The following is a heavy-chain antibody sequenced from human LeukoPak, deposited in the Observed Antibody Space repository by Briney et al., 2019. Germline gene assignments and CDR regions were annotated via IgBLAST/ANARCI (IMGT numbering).Heavy chain of an antibody. Sequence: GASVKVSCKASGYTFTSYGISWVRQAPGQGLEWMGWISAYNGNTNYAQKLQGRVTMTTGTSTSTAYMELRSLRSDDTAVYYCAGYIVGAHHFDYWGQGTLVTVSS. CDR1: GYTFTSYG. J-gene: IGHJ4*02. V-gene: IGHV1-18*01. CDR3: AGYIVGAHHFDY. D-gene: IGHD1-26*01. CDR2: ISAYNGNT.